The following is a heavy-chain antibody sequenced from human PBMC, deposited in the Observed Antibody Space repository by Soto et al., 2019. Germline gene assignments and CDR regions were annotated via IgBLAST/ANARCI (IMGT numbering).Heavy chain of an antibody. CDR3: ARGPDEGGAGYYGMDV. V-gene: IGHV1-69*13. Sequence: GASVKVSCKASGGTFSSYAISLVRQAPGQGLEWMGGIIPIFGTANYAQKFQGRVTITADESTSTAYMELSSLRSEDTAVYYCARGPDEGGAGYYGMDVWGQGTTVTVSS. D-gene: IGHD2-21*01. CDR2: IIPIFGTA. J-gene: IGHJ6*02. CDR1: GGTFSSYA.